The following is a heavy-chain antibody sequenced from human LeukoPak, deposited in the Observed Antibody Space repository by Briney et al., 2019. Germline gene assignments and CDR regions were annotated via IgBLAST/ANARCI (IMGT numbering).Heavy chain of an antibody. CDR3: ARDSYDSSGYYYGFDN. V-gene: IGHV3-74*01. CDR2: INIDGSST. Sequence: PGGSLRLSCAASGFTFSSYWMHWVRQTPGKGLVWVSRINIDGSSTSYADSVKGRFTISRDNAKNTLYLQMNSLRAEDTAVYYCARDSYDSSGYYYGFDNWGQGTLVAVSS. J-gene: IGHJ4*02. CDR1: GFTFSSYW. D-gene: IGHD3-22*01.